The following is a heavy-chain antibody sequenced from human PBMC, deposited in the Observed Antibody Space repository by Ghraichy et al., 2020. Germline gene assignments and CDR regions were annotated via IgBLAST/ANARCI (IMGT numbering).Heavy chain of an antibody. J-gene: IGHJ5*02. V-gene: IGHV1-8*01. Sequence: VKVSCKTSGYTFINYDINWVRQAPGQGLEWMGWMNPDSGNAGYGQKFQGRVTMTRNTSISTAYMELSSLGSEDTAVYYCARVSQSVHWSDPWGQGTLVTVSS. CDR1: GYTFINYD. D-gene: IGHD3-3*02. CDR2: MNPDSGNA. CDR3: ARVSQSVHWSDP.